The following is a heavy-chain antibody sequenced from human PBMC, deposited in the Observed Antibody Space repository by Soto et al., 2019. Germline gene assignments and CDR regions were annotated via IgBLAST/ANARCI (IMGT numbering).Heavy chain of an antibody. V-gene: IGHV3-21*01. CDR3: ARDQPEYSYGYGLGY. CDR2: ISSSSSDI. CDR1: GFTFGSYS. Sequence: GGSLRLSCAASGFTFGSYSMNWVRQAPGKGLEWVSSISSSSSDIYYADSVKGRFTISRDNAKNSLYLQRNSLRAEDTAVYYCARDQPEYSYGYGLGYWGQGPLVTGSS. D-gene: IGHD5-18*01. J-gene: IGHJ4*02.